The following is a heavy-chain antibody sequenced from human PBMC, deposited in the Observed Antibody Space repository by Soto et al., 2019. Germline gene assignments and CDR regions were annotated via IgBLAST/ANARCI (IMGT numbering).Heavy chain of an antibody. CDR2: ISHSGTS. D-gene: IGHD3-9*01. V-gene: IGHV4-4*02. CDR1: GGSISSSHW. Sequence: QVQLQESVPGLVKPSGTLSLTCAVSGGSISSSHWWTWVRQSPRKGLEYIGEISHSGTSNSNPSLKSRVTLSVDKAKNHFSLALTSVTAADTAVYYCARVVLTITRGAFDAWGQGTLVIVAS. CDR3: ARVVLTITRGAFDA. J-gene: IGHJ3*01.